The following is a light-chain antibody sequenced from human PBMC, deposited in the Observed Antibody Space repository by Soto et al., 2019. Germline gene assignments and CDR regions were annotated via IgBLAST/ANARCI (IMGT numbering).Light chain of an antibody. Sequence: QSVLTQPPSVSGAPGQRVNISCTGSSSNIGAGYDVHWYQQLPGTAPKLLIYANSNRPSGVPERFSGSKSGTSASLAITGLQADDEADYYCQSYDISLTGVFFGGGTKLTVL. J-gene: IGLJ2*01. CDR3: QSYDISLTGVF. V-gene: IGLV1-40*01. CDR1: SSNIGAGYD. CDR2: ANS.